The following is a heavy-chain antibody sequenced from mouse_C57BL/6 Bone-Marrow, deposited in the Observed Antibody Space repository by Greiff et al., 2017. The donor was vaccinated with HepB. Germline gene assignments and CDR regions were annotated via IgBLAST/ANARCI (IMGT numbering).Heavy chain of an antibody. CDR3: ARRYYGYAMDY. V-gene: IGHV5-12*01. Sequence: EVQGVESGGGLVQPGGSLKLSCAASGFTFSDYYMYWVRQTPEKRLEWVAYISNGGGSTYYPDTVKGRFTISRDNAKNTLYLQMSRLKSEDTAMYYCARRYYGYAMDYWGQGTSVTVSS. J-gene: IGHJ4*01. CDR1: GFTFSDYY. CDR2: ISNGGGST. D-gene: IGHD1-1*01.